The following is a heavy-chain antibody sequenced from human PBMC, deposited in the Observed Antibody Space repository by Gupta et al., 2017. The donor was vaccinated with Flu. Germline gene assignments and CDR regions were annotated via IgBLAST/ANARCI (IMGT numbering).Heavy chain of an antibody. J-gene: IGHJ6*02. Sequence: QVQLQESGPGLVKPSQTLSLTCPVSGGSINSVSYYWTWIRQSAGKGLEWIGRIYRSGTTNYNPSLESRVNVSIDMAKNQFSLRLSSVTAADTAVYYCARERITMVRGNYYGMDVWGQGTTVTVSS. D-gene: IGHD3-10*01. CDR3: ARERITMVRGNYYGMDV. CDR1: GGSINSVSYY. V-gene: IGHV4-61*02. CDR2: IYRSGTT.